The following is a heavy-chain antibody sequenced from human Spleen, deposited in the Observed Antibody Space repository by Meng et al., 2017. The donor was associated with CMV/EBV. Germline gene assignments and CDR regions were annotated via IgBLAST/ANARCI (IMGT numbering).Heavy chain of an antibody. CDR3: ARDLVGRRYDFWSGGSEDYFDY. CDR2: ISSSSGYI. V-gene: IGHV3-21*04. D-gene: IGHD3-3*01. Sequence: GESLKISYAASGFTFSRYTMNWVRQAPGKGPEWVSSISSSSGYIYYADSVKGRFTISRDNSKNTLYLQMNSLRAEDTAVYYCARDLVGRRYDFWSGGSEDYFDYWGQGTLVTVSS. CDR1: GFTFSRYT. J-gene: IGHJ4*02.